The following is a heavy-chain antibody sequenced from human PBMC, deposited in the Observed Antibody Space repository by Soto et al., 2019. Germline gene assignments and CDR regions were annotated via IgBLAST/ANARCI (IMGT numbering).Heavy chain of an antibody. V-gene: IGHV3-7*01. Sequence: EVQLVESGGGLVQPGGSLRLSCAASGFTFRNYWMNWVRQAPGKGLEWLANIKPDGSEGFYVDSVKGRFTMSRDNAKNSVNLQMYRVRAEDTAVYYCLSGGAASTWGQGTLVTVSS. CDR1: GFTFRNYW. CDR3: LSGGAAST. D-gene: IGHD3-10*01. J-gene: IGHJ4*02. CDR2: IKPDGSEG.